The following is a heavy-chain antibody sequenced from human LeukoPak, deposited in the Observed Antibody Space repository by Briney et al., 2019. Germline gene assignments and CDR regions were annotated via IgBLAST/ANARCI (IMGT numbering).Heavy chain of an antibody. J-gene: IGHJ3*02. CDR1: GFSLSSHW. Sequence: GGSLRLSCAASGFSLSSHWMTWVRQVPGRGPEWVANVNRDGSETYYLDSVKGRFTISKDNAKNSLYLQMNSLRAEDTAVYYCARDRPYYSYCFDIWGQGTMVTVSS. D-gene: IGHD2-21*01. CDR2: VNRDGSET. V-gene: IGHV3-7*01. CDR3: ARDRPYYSYCFDI.